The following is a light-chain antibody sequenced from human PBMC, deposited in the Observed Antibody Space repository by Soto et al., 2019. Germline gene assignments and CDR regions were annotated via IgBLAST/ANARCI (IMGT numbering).Light chain of an antibody. CDR3: ATWDDSRNGYV. CDR1: TSNIGSNT. J-gene: IGLJ1*01. V-gene: IGLV1-44*01. CDR2: DND. Sequence: QSVLTQPPSASGTPGQRVTISASGSTSNIGSNTVSWYQQLPGTAPKLLIYDNDERPSGVPVRFSGSKSATSASLVISGLQSDDEGDYYCATWDDSRNGYVFGPGTKLTVL.